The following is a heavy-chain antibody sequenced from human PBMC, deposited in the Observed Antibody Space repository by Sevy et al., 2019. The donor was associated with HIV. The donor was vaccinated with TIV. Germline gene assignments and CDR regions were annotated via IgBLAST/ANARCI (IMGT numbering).Heavy chain of an antibody. Sequence: SENLSLTCAVYGGSFSGYYWSWIRQPPGKGLEWIGEINHSGSTNYNPSLKSRVTISVDTSKNQFSLKLRSVTAADTAVYYCAREQVGRRYYSSGSYPSPPYGMDVWGQGTTVTVSS. D-gene: IGHD3-10*01. J-gene: IGHJ6*02. CDR3: AREQVGRRYYSSGSYPSPPYGMDV. CDR1: GGSFSGYY. V-gene: IGHV4-34*01. CDR2: INHSGST.